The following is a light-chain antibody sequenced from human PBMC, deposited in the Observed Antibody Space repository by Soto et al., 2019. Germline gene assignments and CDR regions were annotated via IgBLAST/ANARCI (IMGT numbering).Light chain of an antibody. V-gene: IGKV3-11*01. CDR1: QSVRSD. CDR3: RQRYTWPST. Sequence: EIVMTQSPATLSVSRSERALVSRRASQSVRSDLAWYPQKPGQAPRVLIYADSNRATGIPARFCGSGSGTAYTRAISSLDPEDIALKCCRQRYTWPSTVGQGTRLEIK. CDR2: ADS. J-gene: IGKJ5*01.